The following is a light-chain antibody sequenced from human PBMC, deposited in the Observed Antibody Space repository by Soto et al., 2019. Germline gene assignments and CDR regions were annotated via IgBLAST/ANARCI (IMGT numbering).Light chain of an antibody. CDR1: QDISNH. CDR2: DAS. CDR3: KKHDGVPI. J-gene: IGKJ3*01. V-gene: IGKV1-33*01. Sequence: DIQLTQSPSSLSASVGDRVTITCQASQDISNHLNWYQQKPGKAPNLLIYDASDLETGVPSRFSGGGSETFFSITINSLQPEDTAKYYCKKHDGVPIFGPGTKVEIK.